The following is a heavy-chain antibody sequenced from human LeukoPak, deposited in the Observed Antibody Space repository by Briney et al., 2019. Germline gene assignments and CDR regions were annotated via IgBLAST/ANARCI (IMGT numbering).Heavy chain of an antibody. D-gene: IGHD5-12*01. J-gene: IGHJ5*02. CDR1: GFTFSSYS. CDR3: ASEYLYSGHYNWFDP. Sequence: GGSLRLSCAASGFTFSSYSMNWVRQAPGKGLEWVSSISSSSSYIYYADSVKGRFTISRDNAKNSLYLQMNSLRAEDTAVYYCASEYLYSGHYNWFDPWGQGTLVTVSS. CDR2: ISSSSSYI. V-gene: IGHV3-21*01.